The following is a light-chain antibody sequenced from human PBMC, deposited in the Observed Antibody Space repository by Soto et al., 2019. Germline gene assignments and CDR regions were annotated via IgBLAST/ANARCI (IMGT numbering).Light chain of an antibody. J-gene: IGLJ2*01. CDR2: ETT. V-gene: IGLV1-51*02. Sequence: QSVLTQPPSVSAAPGQKVTISCSGSSSNIGATYVSWYQQLPGTAPRLLIYETTQRPSGIPDRFSASKSGTSATLNITGLQTGDEADYYCATWDTSLRVVVFGGGTQLTVL. CDR1: SSNIGATY. CDR3: ATWDTSLRVVV.